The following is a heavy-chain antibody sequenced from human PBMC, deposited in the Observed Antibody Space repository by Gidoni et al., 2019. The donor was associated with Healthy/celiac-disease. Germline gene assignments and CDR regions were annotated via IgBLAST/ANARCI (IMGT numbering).Heavy chain of an antibody. CDR2: LYYSGST. D-gene: IGHD3-22*01. CDR3: ARGFYDSPAAFDI. CDR1: GGSISSYY. Sequence: QVQLQESGPGLVKPSETLSLTCTVSGGSISSYYWSWIRQPPGKGLEWIGYLYYSGSTNYNPSLKSRVTISVDTSKNQFSLKLSSVTAADTAVYYCARGFYDSPAAFDIWGQGTMVIVSS. J-gene: IGHJ3*02. V-gene: IGHV4-59*01.